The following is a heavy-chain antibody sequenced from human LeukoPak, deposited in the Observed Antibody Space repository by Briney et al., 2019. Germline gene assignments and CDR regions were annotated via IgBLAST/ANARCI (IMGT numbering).Heavy chain of an antibody. J-gene: IGHJ4*02. CDR2: VYHSGGT. CDR3: ARIIPNRMQWLGHFDY. CDR1: GDSIIGSGFY. D-gene: IGHD6-19*01. Sequence: KPSETLSLTCVVSGDSIIGSGFYWGWIRQPPGKGLEWIGSVYHSGGTYYSPSLDSRVTFSVDTSKNQFSLKLTSVTAADTAIYYCARIIPNRMQWLGHFDYWGQGTRVTVSS. V-gene: IGHV4-39*01.